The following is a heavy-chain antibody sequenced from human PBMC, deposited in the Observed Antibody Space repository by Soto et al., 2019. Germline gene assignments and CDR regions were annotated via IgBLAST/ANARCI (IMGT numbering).Heavy chain of an antibody. V-gene: IGHV3-48*02. CDR3: ARLYYDYV. CDR1: GFDFSTYS. CDR2: VSMDSDTI. D-gene: IGHD3-3*01. J-gene: IGHJ6*02. Sequence: GGSLRLSCKASGFDFSTYSMNWVRQAPGKGLEWIAYVSMDSDTIHYADSVKGRFTISRDDPDNSLYLQMNSLRDEDTATYYCARLYYDYVWGQGTTVTVSS.